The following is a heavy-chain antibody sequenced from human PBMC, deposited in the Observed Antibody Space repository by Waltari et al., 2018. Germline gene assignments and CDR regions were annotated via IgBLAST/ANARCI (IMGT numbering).Heavy chain of an antibody. J-gene: IGHJ4*02. CDR2: IYYSGST. V-gene: IGHV4-39*01. D-gene: IGHD6-19*01. CDR1: GGPISSSSYY. Sequence: QLQLQESGPGLVKPSETLSFTCTVPGGPISSSSYYWGWIRQPPGKGLEWIGSIYYSGSTYYNPSLKSRVTISVDTSKNQFSLKLSSVTAADTAVYYCATKRESSASGFDYWGQGTLVTVSS. CDR3: ATKRESSASGFDY.